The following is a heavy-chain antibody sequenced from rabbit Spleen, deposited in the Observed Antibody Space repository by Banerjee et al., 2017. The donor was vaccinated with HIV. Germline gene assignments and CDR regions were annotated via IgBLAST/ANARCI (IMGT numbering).Heavy chain of an antibody. CDR3: ARGSATMTMVIIGFYLSL. J-gene: IGHJ4*01. Sequence: QEQLVESGGDLVKPGASLTLTCTASGVSFSISSYMCWVRQAPGKGLEWIACIDAGSTGTTDYARWAKGRFTISKTSSTTVTLQMTTLTAADTATYFCARGSATMTMVIIGFYLSLWGPGTLVTVS. D-gene: IGHD2-1*01. CDR1: GVSFSISSY. CDR2: IDAGSTGTT. V-gene: IGHV1S45*01.